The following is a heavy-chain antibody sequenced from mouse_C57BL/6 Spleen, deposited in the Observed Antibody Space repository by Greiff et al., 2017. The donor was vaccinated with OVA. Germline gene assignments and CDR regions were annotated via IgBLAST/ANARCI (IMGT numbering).Heavy chain of an antibody. CDR1: GFSLTSYG. CDR3: ARPAQALWYFDV. J-gene: IGHJ1*03. CDR2: IWSGGST. D-gene: IGHD3-2*02. V-gene: IGHV2-2*01. Sequence: VQLQQSGPGLVQPSQSLSITCTVSGFSLTSYGVHWVRQSPGKGLEWLGVIWSGGSTDYNAAFISRLSISKDNSKSQVFFKMNSRQADDTAIYYCARPAQALWYFDVWGTGTTVTVSS.